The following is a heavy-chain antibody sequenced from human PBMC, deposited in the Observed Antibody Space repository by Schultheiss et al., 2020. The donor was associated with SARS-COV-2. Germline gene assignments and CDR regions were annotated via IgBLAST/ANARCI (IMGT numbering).Heavy chain of an antibody. CDR1: GDSIRSSY. V-gene: IGHV4-59*12. CDR2: IYYSGTT. J-gene: IGHJ6*03. CDR3: ARLGYCSGGSCYSRYYYYYMDV. D-gene: IGHD2-15*01. Sequence: SETLSLTCTVSGDSIRSSYWSWIRQPPGKGLEWIAYIYYSGTTDYNPSLKSQVTISVDTSKNQFYLKLSSVTAADTAVYYCARLGYCSGGSCYSRYYYYYMDVWGKGTTVTVSS.